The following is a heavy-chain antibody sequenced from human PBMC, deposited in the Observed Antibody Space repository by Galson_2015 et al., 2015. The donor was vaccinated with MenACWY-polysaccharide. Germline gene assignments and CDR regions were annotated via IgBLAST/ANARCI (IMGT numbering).Heavy chain of an antibody. CDR2: IYYSGST. V-gene: IGHV4-31*03. CDR3: ARGEKSNWFDP. J-gene: IGHJ5*02. D-gene: IGHD1-26*01. CDR1: GGSISSGGYY. Sequence: TLSLTCTVSGGSISSGGYYWSWIRQHPGKGLEWIGYIYYSGSTYYNPSLKSRVTISVDTSKNQFSLKLSSVTAADTAVYYCARGEKSNWFDPWGQGTLVTVSS.